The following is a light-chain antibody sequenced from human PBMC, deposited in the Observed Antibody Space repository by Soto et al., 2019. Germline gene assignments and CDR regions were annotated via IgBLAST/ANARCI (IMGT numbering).Light chain of an antibody. V-gene: IGKV1-39*01. Sequence: DIQMTQSPSSLSASVGGRVTITCRASQSITTYLNWYQQKPGKAPKLLIHSASSLHRGVPPRFSGVGSGTEFTFTISRLQPEDVATYYCQQSYITPVTFGQGTKV. CDR2: SAS. CDR3: QQSYITPVT. J-gene: IGKJ1*01. CDR1: QSITTY.